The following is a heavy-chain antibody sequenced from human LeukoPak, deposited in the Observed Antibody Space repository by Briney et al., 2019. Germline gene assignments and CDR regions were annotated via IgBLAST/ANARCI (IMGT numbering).Heavy chain of an antibody. D-gene: IGHD6-19*01. J-gene: IGHJ4*02. CDR3: ARALYNRGWYPDYFDS. CDR2: IKRDGSDN. CDR1: GFTFSNYW. Sequence: GGSLRLSCVASGFTFSNYWMSWVRQAPGKGLEWVANIKRDGSDNYYVGSVEGRFTISRDNAKNSLYLQISSLRAEDTAIYYCARALYNRGWYPDYFDSWGQGTLVTVSA. V-gene: IGHV3-7*01.